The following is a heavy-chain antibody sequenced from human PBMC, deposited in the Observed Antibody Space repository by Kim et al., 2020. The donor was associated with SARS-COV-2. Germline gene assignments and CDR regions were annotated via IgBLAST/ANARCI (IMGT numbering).Heavy chain of an antibody. CDR3: ARCSSWYIVRQAFDI. D-gene: IGHD6-13*01. J-gene: IGHJ3*02. CDR1: GFTFSSYW. V-gene: IGHV3-7*01. CDR2: IKQDGSEK. Sequence: GGSLRLSCAASGFTFSSYWMSWVRQAPGKGLEWVANIKQDGSEKYYVDSVKGRFTISRDNAKNSLYLQMNSLRAEDTAVYYCARCSSWYIVRQAFDIWGQGTMVTVSS.